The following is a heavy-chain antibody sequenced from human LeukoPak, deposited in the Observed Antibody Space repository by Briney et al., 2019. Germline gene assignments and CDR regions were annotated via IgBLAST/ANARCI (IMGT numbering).Heavy chain of an antibody. CDR3: AKDAFDSGTYSPYFHY. D-gene: IGHD3-10*01. CDR2: ISGSGTTT. Sequence: GGSLRLSCAASGFXFTNYAMSWVRQAPGKGLEWVSTISGSGTTTYYPDSVKGRFTISRDTSRDTLYLQVNSLRVEDTAIYYCAKDAFDSGTYSPYFHYWGQGTLVTVPS. CDR1: GFXFTNYA. J-gene: IGHJ4*02. V-gene: IGHV3-23*01.